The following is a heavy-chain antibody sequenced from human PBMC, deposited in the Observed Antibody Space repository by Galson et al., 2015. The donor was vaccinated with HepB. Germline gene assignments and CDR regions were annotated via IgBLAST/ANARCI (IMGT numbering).Heavy chain of an antibody. V-gene: IGHV3-23*01. D-gene: IGHD4-23*01. CDR1: GLNFRNYA. J-gene: IGHJ4*02. Sequence: SLRLSCAASGLNFRNYAMSWVRQAPGKGLEWVAVISGNGGSTYYGDSVKGRFTISRENYKSAVYLQMNSLRVEDTAVYYCAKDETTPYGGKSDLWGQGTLVTVSS. CDR3: AKDETTPYGGKSDL. CDR2: ISGNGGST.